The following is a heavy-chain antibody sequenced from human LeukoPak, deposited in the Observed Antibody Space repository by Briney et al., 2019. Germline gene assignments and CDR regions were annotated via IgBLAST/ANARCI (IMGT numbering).Heavy chain of an antibody. CDR1: GFTFSSYA. J-gene: IGHJ4*02. CDR3: AKDGAPAAGEDYFDY. CDR2: ISGSGGST. V-gene: IGHV3-23*01. Sequence: QTGGSLRLSCAASGFTFSSYAMSWVRQAPGKGLEWVSGISGSGGSTYYADSVKGRFTISRDNSKNTLYLQMNSLRAEDTAVYYCAKDGAPAAGEDYFDYWGQGTLVTVSS. D-gene: IGHD6-13*01.